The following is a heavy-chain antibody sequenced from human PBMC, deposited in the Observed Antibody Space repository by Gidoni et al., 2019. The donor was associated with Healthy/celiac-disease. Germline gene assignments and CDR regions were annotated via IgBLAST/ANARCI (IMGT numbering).Heavy chain of an antibody. Sequence: QVQLVQSGPAVQKPGSSVKVSCKASGGTFSSYAISWVRQAPGQGLEWMGGIIPIFGTANYAQKFQGRVTITADESTSTAYMELSSLRSEDTAVYYCVGYCGGDCYFLGHDAFDIWGQGTMVTVSS. D-gene: IGHD2-21*02. V-gene: IGHV1-69*01. CDR3: VGYCGGDCYFLGHDAFDI. J-gene: IGHJ3*02. CDR1: GGTFSSYA. CDR2: IIPIFGTA.